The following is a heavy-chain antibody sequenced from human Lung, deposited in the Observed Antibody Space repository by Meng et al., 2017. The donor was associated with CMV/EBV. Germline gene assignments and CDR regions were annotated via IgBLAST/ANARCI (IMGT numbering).Heavy chain of an antibody. Sequence: ESXKISGAASGFTVSGNYMNWVRQAPGKGLEWVSVIYSGGSTYYADSVKGRFTISRDNSKNTLYLQMNSLRAEDTAVYYCARDSYGMDVWGQGTTVTVAS. CDR1: GFTVSGNY. J-gene: IGHJ6*02. V-gene: IGHV3-53*01. CDR3: ARDSYGMDV. CDR2: IYSGGST.